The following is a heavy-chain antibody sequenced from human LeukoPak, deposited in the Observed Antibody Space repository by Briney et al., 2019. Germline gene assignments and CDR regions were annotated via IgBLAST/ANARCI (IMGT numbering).Heavy chain of an antibody. CDR1: GGSISSYY. Sequence: SETLSLTCTVSGGSISSYYWSWIRQPPGKGLEWIGYIYYSGSTYYNPSLKSRVTISVDRSKNQFSLKLSSVTAADTAVYYCARDQGGATGAFDIWGQGTMVTVSS. CDR3: ARDQGGATGAFDI. V-gene: IGHV4-59*12. D-gene: IGHD1-26*01. CDR2: IYYSGST. J-gene: IGHJ3*02.